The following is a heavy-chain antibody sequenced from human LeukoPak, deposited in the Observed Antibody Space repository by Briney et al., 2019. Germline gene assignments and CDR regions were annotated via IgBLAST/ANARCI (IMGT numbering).Heavy chain of an antibody. CDR3: ARQKSQFLLPSADWYFDL. D-gene: IGHD5-24*01. Sequence: SQTLSLTCAISGDSVSSNSVAWSWIRQSPSRGLEWLGRTYYSSKWYNEYAASVKSRITIDPDASKNQFSLKLRSVTAADSAVYFCARQKSQFLLPSADWYFDLWGRGTLVTVSS. V-gene: IGHV6-1*01. CDR2: TYYSSKWYN. J-gene: IGHJ2*01. CDR1: GDSVSSNSVA.